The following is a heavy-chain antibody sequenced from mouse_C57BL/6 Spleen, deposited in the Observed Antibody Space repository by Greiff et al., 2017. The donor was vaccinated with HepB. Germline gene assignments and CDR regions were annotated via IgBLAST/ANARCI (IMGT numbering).Heavy chain of an antibody. CDR2: IYPSDSET. Sequence: VQLQQPGAELVRPGSSVKLSCKASGYTFTSYWMDWVKQRPGQGLEWIGNIYPSDSETHYNQKFKDKATLTVDKSSSTAYMQLSSLTSEDSAVYYCARSGDGYYLDYWGQGTTLTVSS. J-gene: IGHJ2*01. V-gene: IGHV1-61*01. CDR3: ARSGDGYYLDY. CDR1: GYTFTSYW. D-gene: IGHD2-3*01.